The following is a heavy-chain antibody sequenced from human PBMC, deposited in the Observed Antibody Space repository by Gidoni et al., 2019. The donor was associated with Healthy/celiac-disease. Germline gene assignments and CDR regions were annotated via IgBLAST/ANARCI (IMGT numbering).Heavy chain of an antibody. CDR3: ARDGIAARYFDY. CDR1: GFPFSSYS. J-gene: IGHJ4*02. D-gene: IGHD6-6*01. Sequence: EVQLVESGGGLVKPGGSLRLSCAASGFPFSSYSMNWVRQAPGKGLEWVSSISSSSSYIYYADSVKGRFTISRDNAKNSLYLQMNSLRAEDTAVYYCARDGIAARYFDYWGQGTLVTVSS. CDR2: ISSSSSYI. V-gene: IGHV3-21*01.